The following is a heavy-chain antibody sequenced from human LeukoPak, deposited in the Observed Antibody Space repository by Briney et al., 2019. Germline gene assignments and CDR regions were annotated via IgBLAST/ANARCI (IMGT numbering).Heavy chain of an antibody. CDR2: IYHSGST. V-gene: IGHV4-30-2*01. J-gene: IGHJ6*02. Sequence: NPSQTLSLTYAVSGGSISSGGYSWSWIRQPPGKGLEWIGYIYHSGSTYYNPSLKSRVTISVDRSKNQFSLKLSSVTAADTAVYYCARAPTPYTVTTGYYYYGMDVWGQGTTVTVSS. CDR3: ARAPTPYTVTTGYYYYGMDV. CDR1: GGSISSGGYS. D-gene: IGHD4-17*01.